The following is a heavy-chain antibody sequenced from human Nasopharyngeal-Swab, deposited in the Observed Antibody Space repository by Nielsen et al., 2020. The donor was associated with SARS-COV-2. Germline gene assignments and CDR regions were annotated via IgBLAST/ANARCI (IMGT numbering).Heavy chain of an antibody. J-gene: IGHJ5*02. V-gene: IGHV1-46*01. D-gene: IGHD2-2*01. CDR2: IIPSEGST. Sequence: WVRQASGQGPEWLGLIIPSEGSTAYAQKFQGRVTMTRDTSTSTAYMELSSLRSDDTAVYLCARGAVHHMLDLWGQGTRVTVSS. CDR3: ARGAVHHMLDL.